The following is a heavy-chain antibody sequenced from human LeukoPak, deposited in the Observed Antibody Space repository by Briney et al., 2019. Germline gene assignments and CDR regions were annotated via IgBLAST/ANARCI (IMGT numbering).Heavy chain of an antibody. J-gene: IGHJ4*02. CDR2: INPTGGST. CDR1: GYTFPSYF. CDR3: ARTAARRFDY. V-gene: IGHV1-46*01. D-gene: IGHD6-6*01. Sequence: ASVKVSCKASGYTFPSYFMHWVRQAPGQGLEWMGIINPTGGSTAYAQKFQGRVTMTRDTSTSTVYMELSSLRSDDTAVYYCARTAARRFDYWGQGTLVTVSS.